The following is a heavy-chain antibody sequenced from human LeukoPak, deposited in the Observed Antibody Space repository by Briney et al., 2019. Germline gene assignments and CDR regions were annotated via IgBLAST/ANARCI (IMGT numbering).Heavy chain of an antibody. Sequence: SVKVSCKASGGTFSSYAISWVRQAPGQGLEWMGGIIPIFGTANYAQKFQGRVTITADESTSTAYMELSSLRSEDTAVYYCALNEEYYYYYGMDVWGQGTTVTVSS. D-gene: IGHD1-1*01. V-gene: IGHV1-69*13. CDR1: GGTFSSYA. CDR2: IIPIFGTA. J-gene: IGHJ6*02. CDR3: ALNEEYYYYYGMDV.